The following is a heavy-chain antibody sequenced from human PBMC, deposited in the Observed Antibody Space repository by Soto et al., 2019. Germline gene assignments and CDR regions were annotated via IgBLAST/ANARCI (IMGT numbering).Heavy chain of an antibody. CDR2: ISWDGEK. CDR1: GFSLSTTGMG. V-gene: IGHV2-5*02. J-gene: IGHJ5*02. Sequence: QITLKESGPTLVKPTQTLTLTCTFSGFSLSTTGMGVGWIRQPPAKALEWLALISWDGEKRYSPSLKSRLTITKATSTNQVVLTMTNMAPVDTATYYCAPRPWYAFEPWGQGILVTVSS. CDR3: APRPWYAFEP. D-gene: IGHD6-13*01.